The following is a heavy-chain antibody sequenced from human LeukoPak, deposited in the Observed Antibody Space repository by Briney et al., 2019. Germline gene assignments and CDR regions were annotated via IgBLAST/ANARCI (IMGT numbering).Heavy chain of an antibody. J-gene: IGHJ4*02. Sequence: GGSLRLSCAASGFTFSTYSMNWVRQAPGKGLECVSSISSSGAYIYYADSVKGRFTISRDNAKKSLYLQMNSLRAEDTAVYYCAKAEQWLVPCFDYWGQGTLVTVSS. CDR3: AKAEQWLVPCFDY. D-gene: IGHD6-19*01. CDR2: ISSSGAYI. V-gene: IGHV3-21*04. CDR1: GFTFSTYS.